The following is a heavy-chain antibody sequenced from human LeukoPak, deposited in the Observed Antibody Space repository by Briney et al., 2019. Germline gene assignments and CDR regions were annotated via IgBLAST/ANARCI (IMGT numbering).Heavy chain of an antibody. V-gene: IGHV1-69*05. D-gene: IGHD2-2*01. CDR2: IIPIFGTA. CDR3: ASDIVVVPAGIGDNWFDP. J-gene: IGHJ5*02. CDR1: GGTFSSYA. Sequence: SVKVSCKASGGTFSSYAITWVRQAPGQGLEWMGRIIPIFGTANYAQKFQGRVTITTDESTSTAYMELSSLRSEDTAVYYCASDIVVVPAGIGDNWFDPWGQGTLVTVSS.